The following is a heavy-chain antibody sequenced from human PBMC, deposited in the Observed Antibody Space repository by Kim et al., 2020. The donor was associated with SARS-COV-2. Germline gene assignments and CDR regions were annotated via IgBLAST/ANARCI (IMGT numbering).Heavy chain of an antibody. V-gene: IGHV3-74*01. CDR2: INSDGSST. J-gene: IGHJ6*02. CDR1: GFTFSSYW. CDR3: ARVRPRRGYYYGMDV. D-gene: IGHD1-1*01. Sequence: GGSLRLSCAASGFTFSSYWMHWVRQAPGKGLVWVSRINSDGSSTSYADSVKGRFTISRDNAKNTLYLQMNSLRAEDTAVYYCARVRPRRGYYYGMDVWGHGTTVTVSS.